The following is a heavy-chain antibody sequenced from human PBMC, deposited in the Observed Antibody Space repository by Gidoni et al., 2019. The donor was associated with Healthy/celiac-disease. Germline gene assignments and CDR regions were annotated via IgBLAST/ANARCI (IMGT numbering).Heavy chain of an antibody. D-gene: IGHD1-26*01. J-gene: IGHJ4*02. CDR1: GGSISSSSYY. V-gene: IGHV4-39*01. CDR3: ARHSRRGGSSLGAY. CDR2: IYYSGST. Sequence: QLQLQESGPGLLKPSENLSLTCTVSGGSISSSSYYWGWIRQPPGKGLEWIGSIYYSGSTYYNPSLKSRVTISVDTSKNQFSLKLSSVTAADTAVYYCARHSRRGGSSLGAYWGQGTLVTVSS.